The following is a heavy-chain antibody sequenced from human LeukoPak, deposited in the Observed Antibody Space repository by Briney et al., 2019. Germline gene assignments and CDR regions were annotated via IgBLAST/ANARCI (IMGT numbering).Heavy chain of an antibody. D-gene: IGHD3-22*01. J-gene: IGHJ6*02. CDR3: ARASHYYDSSGYSTPPMDV. Sequence: GGSLRLSCAASGFTFSSYGMHWVRQAPGKGLEWVAVIWYDGSNKYYADSVKGRFTISRDNSKNTLYLQMNSLRAEDTAVYYCARASHYYDSSGYSTPPMDVWGQGTTVTVSS. CDR1: GFTFSSYG. CDR2: IWYDGSNK. V-gene: IGHV3-33*01.